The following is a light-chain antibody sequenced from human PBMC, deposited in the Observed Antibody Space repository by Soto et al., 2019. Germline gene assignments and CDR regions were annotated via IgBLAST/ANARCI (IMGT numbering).Light chain of an antibody. Sequence: QSALTQPASVSGSPGQSITISCTGTSSDVGGYNYVSWYQQHSGKAPKLMIYDVSNRPSGVSNRFSGSKSGTTASLSISGLQAEDEAKVYGSSDTSSITLVFGGGTKGTVL. CDR2: DVS. CDR3: SSDTSSITLV. CDR1: SSDVGGYNY. J-gene: IGLJ2*01. V-gene: IGLV2-14*03.